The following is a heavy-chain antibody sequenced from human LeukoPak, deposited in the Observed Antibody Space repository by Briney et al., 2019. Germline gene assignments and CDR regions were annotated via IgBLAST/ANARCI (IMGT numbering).Heavy chain of an antibody. CDR2: IKEDGSEK. V-gene: IGHV3-7*05. Sequence: PGGSLRLSCAASGFTFSNSWMSWVRQAPGKGLEWVANIKEDGSEKYYVDSVKGRSTISTDSAKNSLFLQMNSLRAEDTAVYYCARHNKIFGVVSYFDYWGQGTLVTVSS. J-gene: IGHJ4*02. CDR3: ARHNKIFGVVSYFDY. D-gene: IGHD3-3*01. CDR1: GFTFSNSW.